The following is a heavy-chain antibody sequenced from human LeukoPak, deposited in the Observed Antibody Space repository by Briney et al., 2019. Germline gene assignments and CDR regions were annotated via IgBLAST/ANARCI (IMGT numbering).Heavy chain of an antibody. CDR1: GFTFSRYE. V-gene: IGHV3-48*03. CDR3: ARRAGAYSHPYDY. Sequence: GGSLRLSCAASGFTFSRYEMNWVRQAPGKGLEWVSYITSSGSTLYYADSVKGRFTISRHNAKNSLYLQMNSLRAEDTAVYYCARRAGAYSHPYDYWGQGTLVTVSS. J-gene: IGHJ4*02. D-gene: IGHD4/OR15-4a*01. CDR2: ITSSGSTL.